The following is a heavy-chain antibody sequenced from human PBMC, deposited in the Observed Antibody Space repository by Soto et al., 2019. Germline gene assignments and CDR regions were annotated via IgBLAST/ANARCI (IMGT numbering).Heavy chain of an antibody. V-gene: IGHV3-21*01. CDR2: ISSSSSYI. CDR1: GFTFSSYS. D-gene: IGHD2-15*01. J-gene: IGHJ6*02. Sequence: EVQLVESGGGLVKPGGSLRLSCAASGFTFSSYSMNWVRQAPGKGLEWVSSISSSSSYIYYADSVKGRFTISRDNAKNSLYLQMNSLRAEDTAVYYYARGIVVVVAATKGGGMDVWGQGTTVTVSS. CDR3: ARGIVVVVAATKGGGMDV.